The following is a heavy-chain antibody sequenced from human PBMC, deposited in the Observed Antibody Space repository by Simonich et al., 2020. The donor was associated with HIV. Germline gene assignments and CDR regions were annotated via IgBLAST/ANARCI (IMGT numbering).Heavy chain of an antibody. Sequence: QVQLVESGGGVVQPGRSLRLSCAASGFTFSNYAMHWVRQGPGKGRGGVTVRSNDGTNKYYADSVKGRFTISRDNSKNTLYLQMNSLRAEDTAVYYCVRVDTAMVSAIAYWGQGTLVTVSS. CDR2: RSNDGTNK. V-gene: IGHV3-30*07. D-gene: IGHD5-18*01. CDR1: GFTFSNYA. CDR3: VRVDTAMVSAIAY. J-gene: IGHJ4*02.